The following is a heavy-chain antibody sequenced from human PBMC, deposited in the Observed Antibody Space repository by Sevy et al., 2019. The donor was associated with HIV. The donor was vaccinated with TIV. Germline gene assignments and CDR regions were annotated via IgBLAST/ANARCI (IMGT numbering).Heavy chain of an antibody. V-gene: IGHV3-23*01. CDR2: IXGSGDNT. CDR1: GXXFSSYA. Sequence: GGSLRLXCAASGXXFSSYATXXXXXAPGKGLEWVSXIXGSGDNTFYADSAKGRFTISRDNSKNTLYLQMNSLRAEDTAVYYXAKCLYTSIDADYY. D-gene: IGHD3-16*01. CDR3: AKCLYTSIDADYY. J-gene: IGHJ6*01.